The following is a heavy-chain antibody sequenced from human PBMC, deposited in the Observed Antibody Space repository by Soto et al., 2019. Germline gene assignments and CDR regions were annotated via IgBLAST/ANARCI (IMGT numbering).Heavy chain of an antibody. CDR3: ARQRTTVVTQAYFDH. V-gene: IGHV4-39*01. D-gene: IGHD2-21*02. J-gene: IGHJ4*02. CDR2: IYYSGRT. Sequence: SETLSLTCIVSGESISGSSYYWGWIRQPPGKGLEWIGSIYYSGRTYYNPSFKSRVTISIDTSKNQFSLKLSSVTATDTAVYYCARQRTTVVTQAYFDHWGQGALVTVSS. CDR1: GESISGSSYY.